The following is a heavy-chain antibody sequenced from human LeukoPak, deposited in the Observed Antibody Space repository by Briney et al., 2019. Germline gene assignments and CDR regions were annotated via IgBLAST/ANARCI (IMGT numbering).Heavy chain of an antibody. D-gene: IGHD1-26*01. Sequence: SETLSLTCTVSGGSISSYYWSWIRQPPGKGLEWIGYIYYSGCTNYNPSLKSRVTISVDTSKNQFSLKLSSVTAADTAVYYCARGQGATVPQVGKNWFDPWGQGTRVIVSS. J-gene: IGHJ5*02. CDR1: GGSISSYY. CDR3: ARGQGATVPQVGKNWFDP. CDR2: IYYSGCT. V-gene: IGHV4-59*12.